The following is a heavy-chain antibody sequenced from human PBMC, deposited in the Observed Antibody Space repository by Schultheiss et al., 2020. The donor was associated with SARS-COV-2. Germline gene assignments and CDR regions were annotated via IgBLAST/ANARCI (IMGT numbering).Heavy chain of an antibody. V-gene: IGHV4-38-2*02. Sequence: SETLSLTCTVSGGSISSYYWGWIRQPPGKGLEWIGSIYHSGSTYYNPSLKSRVTISVDTSKNQFSLKLSSVTAADTAVYYCARGGYYDSSGYYRPDIDYWGQGTLVTVSS. CDR3: ARGGYYDSSGYYRPDIDY. CDR1: GGSISSYY. D-gene: IGHD3-22*01. CDR2: IYHSGST. J-gene: IGHJ4*02.